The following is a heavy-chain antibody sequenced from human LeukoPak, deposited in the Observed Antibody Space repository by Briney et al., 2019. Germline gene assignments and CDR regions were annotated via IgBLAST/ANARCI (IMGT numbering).Heavy chain of an antibody. Sequence: PGGSLRLSCTASGFTFGDYAMSWFRQAPGKGLEGVGFIRSKAYGGTTECAASVKGRFTISRDDSKSIAYLRMNSLRAEDTAVYYCAKDRQVGWLRSLRQEYNWFDPWGQGTLVTVSS. D-gene: IGHD5-12*01. CDR3: AKDRQVGWLRSLRQEYNWFDP. CDR1: GFTFGDYA. CDR2: IRSKAYGGTT. V-gene: IGHV3-49*03. J-gene: IGHJ5*02.